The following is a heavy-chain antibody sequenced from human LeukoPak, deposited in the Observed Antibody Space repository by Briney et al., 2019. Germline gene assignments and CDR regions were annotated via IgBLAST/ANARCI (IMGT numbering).Heavy chain of an antibody. J-gene: IGHJ5*02. CDR1: GGSISTYY. CDR2: IHNSGST. Sequence: SETLSLTCTVSGGSISTYYWSWIRQPPGKGLEWIGYIHNSGSTNYNPSLKSRVTISVDTSDNQFSLKLSSVTAADTAVYYCARRGNYVGNGFAPGGQEPLVPVS. CDR3: ARRGNYVGNGFAP. D-gene: IGHD4-11*01. V-gene: IGHV4-59*08.